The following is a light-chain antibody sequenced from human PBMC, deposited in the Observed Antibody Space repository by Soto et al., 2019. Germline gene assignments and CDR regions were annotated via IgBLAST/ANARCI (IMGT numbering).Light chain of an antibody. CDR1: QSVSSY. J-gene: IGKJ1*01. CDR3: QLRSNRPRT. V-gene: IGKV3-11*01. Sequence: EMVVRRAAKTRRLPPGQKANHYCRASQSVSSYLAWYQQKPGQAPRLLIYDASNRATGIPARFSGSGSGTDFTLTFSILDPEDSAVYYFQLRSNRPRTFGQGTKLDIK. CDR2: DAS.